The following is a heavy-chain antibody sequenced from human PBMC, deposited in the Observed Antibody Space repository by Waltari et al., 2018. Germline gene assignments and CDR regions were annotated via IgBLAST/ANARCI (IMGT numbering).Heavy chain of an antibody. CDR1: GFTFSSYS. D-gene: IGHD3-3*01. CDR2: ISSSSSTI. CDR3: ARGSIRFLEWLNNWFDP. J-gene: IGHJ5*02. Sequence: EVQLLESGGGLVQPGGSLRLSCAASGFTFSSYSMNWVRQAPGKGLEWVSYISSSSSTIYYADSVKGRFTISRDNAKNSLYLQMNSLRAEDTAVYYCARGSIRFLEWLNNWFDPWGQGTLVTVSS. V-gene: IGHV3-48*01.